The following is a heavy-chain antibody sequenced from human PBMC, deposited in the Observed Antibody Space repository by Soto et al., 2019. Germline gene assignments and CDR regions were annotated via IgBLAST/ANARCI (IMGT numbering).Heavy chain of an antibody. CDR2: ISYDGSNK. D-gene: IGHD3-10*01. CDR1: GFTFSSYG. V-gene: IGHV3-30*18. J-gene: IGHJ6*03. CDR3: AKDGPRITMVRGEGWGHYMDV. Sequence: QVQLVESGGGVVQPGRSLRLSCAASGFTFSSYGMHWVRQAPGKGLEWVAVISYDGSNKYYADSVKGRFTISRDNSKNTLYLQMNSLRAADTAVYYCAKDGPRITMVRGEGWGHYMDVWGKGTTVTVSS.